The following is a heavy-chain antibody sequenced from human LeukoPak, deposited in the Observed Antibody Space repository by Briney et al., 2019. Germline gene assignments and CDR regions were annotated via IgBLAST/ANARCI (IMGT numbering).Heavy chain of an antibody. CDR2: INPNSGGT. V-gene: IGHV1-2*04. CDR3: ARGGFTFGGVISGEGLNWFDP. J-gene: IGHJ5*02. CDR1: GYTFTGYY. D-gene: IGHD3-16*01. Sequence: ASVKVSCKASGYTFTGYYMHWVRQAPGHGLEWMGWINPNSGGTNYAQKFQGWVTMTRDTSISTAYMELSRLRSDDTAVYYCARGGFTFGGVISGEGLNWFDPWGQGTLVTVSS.